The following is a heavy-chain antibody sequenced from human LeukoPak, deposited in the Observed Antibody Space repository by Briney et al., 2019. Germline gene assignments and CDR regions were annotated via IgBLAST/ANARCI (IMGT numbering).Heavy chain of an antibody. CDR3: ARGARFLEWFAESYFDY. CDR1: GGSISSHY. D-gene: IGHD3-3*01. CDR2: IYYSGST. V-gene: IGHV4-59*11. J-gene: IGHJ4*02. Sequence: SETLSLTCTVSGGSISSHYWSWIRQPPGKGLEWIGNIYYSGSTNYNPSLKSRITISIDTSKNQFSLKLSSVTAADAAVYYCARGARFLEWFAESYFDYWGQGTLATVSS.